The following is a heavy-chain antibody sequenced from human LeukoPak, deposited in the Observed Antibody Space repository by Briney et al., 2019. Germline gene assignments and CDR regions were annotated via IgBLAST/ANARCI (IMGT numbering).Heavy chain of an antibody. CDR3: ARGPGSSWAFDY. J-gene: IGHJ4*02. CDR1: GGSFSGYY. Sequence: SETLSLTCAVYGGSFSGYYWSWICQPPGKGLEWIGEINHSGSTNYNPSLKSRVTISVDTSKNQFSLKLSSVTAADTAVYYCARGPGSSWAFDYWGQGTLVTVSS. V-gene: IGHV4-34*01. CDR2: INHSGST. D-gene: IGHD6-13*01.